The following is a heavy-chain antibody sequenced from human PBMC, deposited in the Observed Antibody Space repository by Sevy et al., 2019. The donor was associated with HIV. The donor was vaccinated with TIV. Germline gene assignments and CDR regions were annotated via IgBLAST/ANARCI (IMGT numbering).Heavy chain of an antibody. Sequence: GGSLRLSCATSGFIFSNYAMSWVRQAPGKGLEWVSDISGSGGTTYYADAVRGRFTISRDNSKNTLYLQMDSLRAEDTAAYYCAKLQSGDCSRTSCRDYYFDSWGQGTLVTVSS. J-gene: IGHJ4*02. V-gene: IGHV3-23*01. CDR1: GFIFSNYA. D-gene: IGHD2-2*01. CDR2: ISGSGGTT. CDR3: AKLQSGDCSRTSCRDYYFDS.